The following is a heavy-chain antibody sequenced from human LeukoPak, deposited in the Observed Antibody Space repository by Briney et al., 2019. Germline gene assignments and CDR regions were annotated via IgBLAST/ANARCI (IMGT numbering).Heavy chain of an antibody. CDR3: AKDQSSSSFGY. CDR1: GFTFSSYS. CDR2: ISGSGGST. Sequence: GGSLRLSCAASGFTFSSYSMNWVRQAPGKGLEWVSAISGSGGSTYYADSVKGRFTISRDNSKNTLYLQMNSLRAEDTAVYYCAKDQSSSSFGYWGQGTLVTVSS. D-gene: IGHD6-6*01. V-gene: IGHV3-23*01. J-gene: IGHJ4*02.